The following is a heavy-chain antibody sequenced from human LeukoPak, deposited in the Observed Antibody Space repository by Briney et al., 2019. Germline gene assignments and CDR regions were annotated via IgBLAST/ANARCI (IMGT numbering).Heavy chain of an antibody. J-gene: IGHJ4*02. CDR3: ARLSDCTNGVCYQFDY. CDR2: IYPGDSGT. CDR1: AYIFSNYW. Sequence: GESLKTSCQGSAYIFSNYWIGWVRQMPGKGLEWMGIIYPGDSGTRYSPSFQGQVTISADKSISTAYLQWSSLKASDTAMYYCARLSDCTNGVCYQFDYWGQGTLVTVSS. V-gene: IGHV5-51*01. D-gene: IGHD2-8*01.